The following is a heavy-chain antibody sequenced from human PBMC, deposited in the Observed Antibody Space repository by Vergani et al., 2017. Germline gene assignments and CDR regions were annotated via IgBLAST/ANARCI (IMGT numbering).Heavy chain of an antibody. V-gene: IGHV3-23*01. CDR2: ISGSGSSK. Sequence: EVHLLESGGGLIQPGGSLRISCAASGFTFDNYAMTWVRQAPGKGLQWVSGISGSGSSKFYEDSLKGRVTISRDNSKNTLFLEMNSLRAEDTAFYYCADLYGDDGFSPFWGQGTLVTVSS. D-gene: IGHD2-21*01. CDR3: ADLYGDDGFSPF. CDR1: GFTFDNYA. J-gene: IGHJ4*02.